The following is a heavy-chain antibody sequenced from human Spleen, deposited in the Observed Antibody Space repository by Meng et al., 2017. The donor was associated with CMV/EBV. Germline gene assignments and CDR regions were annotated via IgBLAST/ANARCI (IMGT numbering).Heavy chain of an antibody. D-gene: IGHD3-9*01. CDR3: AGRRDIVTGFYTY. CDR2: IYTSGST. J-gene: IGHJ4*02. CDR1: GGSISSYY. V-gene: IGHV4-4*07. Sequence: CTVSGGSISSYYWSWIRQPAGKGLEWIGRIYTSGSTNYNPSLKSRVTMSVDTSRNQFSLKLFSVTAADTAVYFCAGRRDIVTGFYTYWGQGTLVTVSS.